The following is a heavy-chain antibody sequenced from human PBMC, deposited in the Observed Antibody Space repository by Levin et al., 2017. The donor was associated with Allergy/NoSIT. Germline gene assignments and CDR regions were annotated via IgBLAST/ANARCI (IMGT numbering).Heavy chain of an antibody. CDR1: GFTFSTYA. CDR2: LSYDGNNE. V-gene: IGHV3-30*03. CDR3: ARSPRLVTSSGIDS. J-gene: IGHJ4*02. Sequence: QTGGSLRLSCAASGFTFSTYAMHWVRQAPGKGLEWVAVLSYDGNNEYYGDSAKGRFTISRDNSKNTLYLQMNSLRVEDTAVYFCARSPRLVTSSGIDSWGQGTLVTVSS. D-gene: IGHD6-19*01.